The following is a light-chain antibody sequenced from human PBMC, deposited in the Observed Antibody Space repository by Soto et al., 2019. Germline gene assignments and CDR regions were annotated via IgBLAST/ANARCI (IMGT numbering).Light chain of an antibody. Sequence: DIQMTQSPSTLSASVGDRVTITCRASQSISMSLAWYQQKPGKAPKLLIYKASSLESGVPSRFSGSISGTEFTLTISSLQPDDFATYYCQQYSTYSRAFGQGTNEEIK. CDR1: QSISMS. V-gene: IGKV1-5*03. CDR3: QQYSTYSRA. J-gene: IGKJ1*01. CDR2: KAS.